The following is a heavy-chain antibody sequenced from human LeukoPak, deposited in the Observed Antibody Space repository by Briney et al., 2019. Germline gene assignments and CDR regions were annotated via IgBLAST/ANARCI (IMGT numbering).Heavy chain of an antibody. J-gene: IGHJ6*02. V-gene: IGHV3-23*01. D-gene: IGHD3-10*02. CDR2: IGSDNNP. Sequence: PGGSLRLSCEASGFTFSAYAMTWVRQAPGQGLEWVSSIGSDNNPHYSESVKGRFAISRDNSKSMLFLQLNSLRAEDTALYYCARDLHYYVAMYVWGQGTTVTVSS. CDR3: ARDLHYYVAMYV. CDR1: GFTFSAYA.